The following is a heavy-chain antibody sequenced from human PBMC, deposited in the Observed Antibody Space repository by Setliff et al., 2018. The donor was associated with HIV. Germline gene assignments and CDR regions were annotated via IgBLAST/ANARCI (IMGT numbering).Heavy chain of an antibody. Sequence: SETLSLSCAASGLPFSDAWMSWVRQPPGKGLEWIGEIYHGGSTNYNPSLKSRVTISVDKSKNQFSLKLASVTAADTAVYYCASGEPYYYDSTGYSGNYFDYWGQGTLVTVSS. CDR1: GLPFSDAW. V-gene: IGHV4-34*01. CDR3: ASGEPYYYDSTGYSGNYFDY. J-gene: IGHJ4*02. CDR2: IYHGGST. D-gene: IGHD3-22*01.